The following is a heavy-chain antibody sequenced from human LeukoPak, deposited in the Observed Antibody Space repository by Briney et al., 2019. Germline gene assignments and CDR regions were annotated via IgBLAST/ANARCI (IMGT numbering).Heavy chain of an antibody. Sequence: ASVKVSCKASGYTFTSYDINWVRQATGQGLEWMGWMNPNSGNTGYAQKFQGRVTMTRNTSISTAYMELSSLRSEDTAVYYCARRGYSYGYSNFDYWDQGTLVTVSS. CDR3: ARRGYSYGYSNFDY. CDR1: GYTFTSYD. D-gene: IGHD5-18*01. V-gene: IGHV1-8*01. J-gene: IGHJ4*02. CDR2: MNPNSGNT.